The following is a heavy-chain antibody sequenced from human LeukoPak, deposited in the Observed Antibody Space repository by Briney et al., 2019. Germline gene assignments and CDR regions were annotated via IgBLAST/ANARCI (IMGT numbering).Heavy chain of an antibody. D-gene: IGHD3-16*01. Sequence: PGGSLRLSCAASGFTFSNSVMGWVRQAPGKGLEWVSVIYGGGDTYSADSVKGRFTISRDNSKNTLCLKMNSLRAEETAVYYCAWGRGASFGNVDQWDQGTLVTVSS. CDR3: AWGRGASFGNVDQ. V-gene: IGHV3-53*01. CDR1: GFTFSNSV. CDR2: IYGGGDT. J-gene: IGHJ4*02.